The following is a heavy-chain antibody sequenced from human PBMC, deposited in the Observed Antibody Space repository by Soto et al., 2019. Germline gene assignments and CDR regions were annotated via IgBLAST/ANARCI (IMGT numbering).Heavy chain of an antibody. CDR2: IIPIFGTA. D-gene: IGHD2-2*01. CDR1: GGTFSSYA. V-gene: IGHV1-69*06. CDR3: ARAGYCSSTSCYHRYYYGMDV. J-gene: IGHJ6*02. Sequence: SVKVSCKASGGTFSSYAISWVRQAPGQGLEWMGGIIPIFGTANYAQKFQGRVTITADKSTSTAYMELSSLRSEDTAVYYCARAGYCSSTSCYHRYYYGMDVWGQGTTVTVS.